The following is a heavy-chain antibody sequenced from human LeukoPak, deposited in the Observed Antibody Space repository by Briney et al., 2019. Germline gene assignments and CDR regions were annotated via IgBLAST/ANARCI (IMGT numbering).Heavy chain of an antibody. CDR2: INQDGSET. Sequence: PGGSLRLSCAASGFTFSTYWMSWVRLDPGKGLEWVANINQDGSETFYVDSVKGRFTISRDNGKNSMFVQMDSLRAEDTAVYYCVRGFDGYFGFDLWGQGTMVTVSS. CDR1: GFTFSTYW. V-gene: IGHV3-7*05. J-gene: IGHJ3*01. D-gene: IGHD5-24*01. CDR3: VRGFDGYFGFDL.